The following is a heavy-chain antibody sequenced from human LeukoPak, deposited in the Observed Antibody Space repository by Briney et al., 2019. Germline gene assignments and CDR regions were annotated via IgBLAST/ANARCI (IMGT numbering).Heavy chain of an antibody. D-gene: IGHD4-17*01. V-gene: IGHV3-30*03. CDR3: ARQTHDYGDYNWFDP. Sequence: GRSLRLSCAASGFTFSTFRMYWVRQAPGKGLEWVALISDDGTNKYYADSVKGRFTISRDNSKNTVFLQMNSLRPEDTAVYYCARQTHDYGDYNWFDPWGQGTLVTVSS. CDR1: GFTFSTFR. J-gene: IGHJ5*02. CDR2: ISDDGTNK.